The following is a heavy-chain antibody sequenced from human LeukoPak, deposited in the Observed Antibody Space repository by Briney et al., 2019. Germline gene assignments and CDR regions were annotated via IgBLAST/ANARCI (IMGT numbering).Heavy chain of an antibody. D-gene: IGHD3-22*01. CDR2: NYTSGST. Sequence: SETLSLTCTVSGGSISSYYWSWIRQPAGKGLEWIGRNYTSGSTNYNPSLKSRVTMSVDTSKNQFSLKLSSVTAADTAVYYCARVFTAYYYDSSGSLATDAFDIWGQGTMVTVSS. CDR3: ARVFTAYYYDSSGSLATDAFDI. J-gene: IGHJ3*02. CDR1: GGSISSYY. V-gene: IGHV4-4*07.